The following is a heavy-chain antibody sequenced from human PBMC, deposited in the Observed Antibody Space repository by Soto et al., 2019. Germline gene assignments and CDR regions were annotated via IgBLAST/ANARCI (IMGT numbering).Heavy chain of an antibody. D-gene: IGHD6-13*01. CDR2: INAGNGHT. CDR3: ARDGIAAAGTSWFDP. CDR1: GYTFTSHA. V-gene: IGHV1-3*05. J-gene: IGHJ5*02. Sequence: QVQLVQSGAEEKKPGASVKVSCKASGYTFTSHAMHWVRQAPGQRLEWMGWINAGNGHTKYSQKFQGRVTITTDTSASTAYMELSSLRSEDTAVYYCARDGIAAAGTSWFDPWGQGTLVTVSS.